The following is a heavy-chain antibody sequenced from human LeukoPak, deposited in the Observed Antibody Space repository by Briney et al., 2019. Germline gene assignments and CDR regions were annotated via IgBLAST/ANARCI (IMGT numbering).Heavy chain of an antibody. V-gene: IGHV3-21*01. Sequence: GGPLRLSCAASGFIFSDYMMTWVRQAPGKGLEWVSSISSSSSYIHYADSVKGRCTISRDNAKNSLYLHMNSLRADDTAVYYCARVGMSAWPIDSWGQGTLVTVSS. D-gene: IGHD1-26*01. CDR3: ARVGMSAWPIDS. J-gene: IGHJ4*02. CDR2: ISSSSSYI. CDR1: GFIFSDYM.